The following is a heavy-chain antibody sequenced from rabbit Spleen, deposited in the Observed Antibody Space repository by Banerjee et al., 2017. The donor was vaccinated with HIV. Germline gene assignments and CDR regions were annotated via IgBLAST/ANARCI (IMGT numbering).Heavy chain of an antibody. Sequence: QQQLEQSGGGQVKPGGTLTLSCKASGFTLSSYWIWWVRQAPGKGLEWIACVNGGSSGNTYSATWAKGRFTISKTSSTTVTLQMTSLTAADTATYFCARDAGTSFSTYGMDLWGPGTLVTVS. D-gene: IGHD8-1*01. CDR1: GFTLSSYW. CDR2: VNGGSSGNT. V-gene: IGHV1S45*01. CDR3: ARDAGTSFSTYGMDL. J-gene: IGHJ6*01.